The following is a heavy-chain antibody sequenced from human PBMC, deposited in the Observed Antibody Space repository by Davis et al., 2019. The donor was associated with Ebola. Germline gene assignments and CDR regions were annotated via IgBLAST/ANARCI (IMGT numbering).Heavy chain of an antibody. Sequence: PSETLSLTCTVSGGSISSYYWSWIRQPPGKGLEWIGYIYYSGSTNYNPSLKSRVTISVDRSKNQFSLKLSSVTAADTAVYYCARGFCGGDCYSFYYYYGMDVWGQGTTVTVSS. V-gene: IGHV4-59*12. CDR1: GGSISSYY. CDR3: ARGFCGGDCYSFYYYYGMDV. D-gene: IGHD2-21*02. CDR2: IYYSGST. J-gene: IGHJ6*02.